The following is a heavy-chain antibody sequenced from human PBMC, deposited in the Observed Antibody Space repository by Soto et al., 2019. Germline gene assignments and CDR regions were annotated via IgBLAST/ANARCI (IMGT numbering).Heavy chain of an antibody. Sequence: GGSLRLSCAASGFTFSNAWMSWVRQAPGKGLEWVGRIKSKTDGGTTDYAAPVKGRFTISRDDSKNTLYLQMNSLKTEDTAVYYCTTDHAYSSGWYRDYWGQGTLVTVSS. J-gene: IGHJ4*02. CDR1: GFTFSNAW. D-gene: IGHD6-19*01. V-gene: IGHV3-15*01. CDR2: IKSKTDGGTT. CDR3: TTDHAYSSGWYRDY.